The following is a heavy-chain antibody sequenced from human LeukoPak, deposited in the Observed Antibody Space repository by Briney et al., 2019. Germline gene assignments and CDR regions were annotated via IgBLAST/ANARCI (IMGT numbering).Heavy chain of an antibody. Sequence: SETLSLTCTVSGGSINDASWNWIRQPPGQGLEWIGYIYHSGGTNYNPSLKSRVSMSLDTSKNQFSLKLSPVTAADTAVYYCARVGTYYRSLDSWGQGTLVTVSS. J-gene: IGHJ4*02. V-gene: IGHV4-59*01. D-gene: IGHD3-10*01. CDR3: ARVGTYYRSLDS. CDR1: GGSINDAS. CDR2: IYHSGGT.